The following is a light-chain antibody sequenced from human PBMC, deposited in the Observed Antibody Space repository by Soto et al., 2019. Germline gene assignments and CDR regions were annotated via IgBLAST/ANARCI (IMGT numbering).Light chain of an antibody. CDR3: QSYDSSLSGSRV. Sequence: QLVLTQPPSVSGAPGQRVTISCTGSSSNIWAGYDVHWYQQLPGTAPKLLIYGNSNRPSGVPDRFSGSKSGTSASLAITGLQAEDEADYYCQSYDSSLSGSRVFGTGTKLTVL. V-gene: IGLV1-40*01. CDR1: SSNIWAGYD. CDR2: GNS. J-gene: IGLJ1*01.